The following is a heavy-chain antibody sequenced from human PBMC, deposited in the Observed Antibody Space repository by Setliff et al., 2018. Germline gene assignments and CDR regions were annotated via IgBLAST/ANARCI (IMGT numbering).Heavy chain of an antibody. D-gene: IGHD3-3*01. CDR1: GYRFNTHD. J-gene: IGHJ5*02. V-gene: IGHV1-2*02. Sequence: ASVKVSCKASGYRFNTHDINWVRQAPGQGLEWMGWINPYSDDTHYAQNFQGRITITMDTSISTVYMELSSLRSDDTAVYYCARSNYDFWSGYPNWFDPWGQGSQVTVSS. CDR3: ARSNYDFWSGYPNWFDP. CDR2: INPYSDDT.